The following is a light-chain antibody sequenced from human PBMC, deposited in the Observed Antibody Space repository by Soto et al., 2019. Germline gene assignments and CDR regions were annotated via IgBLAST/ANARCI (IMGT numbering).Light chain of an antibody. CDR2: AAS. J-gene: IGKJ5*01. CDR1: QTISSY. CDR3: QQSYSTPIT. V-gene: IGKV1-39*01. Sequence: DIQMTQSPSSLSASVGDRVTITCRASQTISSYLNWYQQKPGKAPKPLIYAASNLQSGVPSRFSGSGSGTDFTLTISSLKPEDFASYYCQQSYSTPITVGQGTRLEIK.